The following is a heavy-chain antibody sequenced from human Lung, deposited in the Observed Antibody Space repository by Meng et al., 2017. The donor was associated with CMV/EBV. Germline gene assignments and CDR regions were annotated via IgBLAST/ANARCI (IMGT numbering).Heavy chain of an antibody. CDR1: GGSISSYY. CDR2: IYYSGST. CDR3: ARGLGYCSSTSCYYYYGMDV. V-gene: IGHV4-59*01. J-gene: IGHJ6*02. Sequence: GSLRLSCTVSGGSISSYYWSWIRQPPGKGLEWIGYIYYSGSTNYNPSLKSRVTISVDTSKNQFSLKLSSVTAADTAVYYCARGLGYCSSTSCYYYYGMDVXGQGXTVTVSS. D-gene: IGHD2-2*01.